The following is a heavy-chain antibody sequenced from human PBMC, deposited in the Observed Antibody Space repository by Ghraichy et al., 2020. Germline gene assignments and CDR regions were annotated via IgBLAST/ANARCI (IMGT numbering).Heavy chain of an antibody. Sequence: ASVKVSCKASGYTFTSYGISWVRQAPGQGLEWMGWISAYNGNTNYAQKLQGRVTMTTDTSTSTAYMELRSLRSDDTAVYYCARGRITMVRGVITELDYWGQGTLVTVSS. CDR2: ISAYNGNT. V-gene: IGHV1-18*01. D-gene: IGHD3-10*01. J-gene: IGHJ4*02. CDR1: GYTFTSYG. CDR3: ARGRITMVRGVITELDY.